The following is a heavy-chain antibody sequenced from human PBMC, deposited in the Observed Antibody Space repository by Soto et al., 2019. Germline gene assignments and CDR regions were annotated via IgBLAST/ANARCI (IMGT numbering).Heavy chain of an antibody. Sequence: EVQLLESGGGLVQPGGSLRLSCAASGFTFSSYAMSWVRQAPGKGLEWVSAISGSGGSSYYADSVKGRFTISRDNSKNTLYLQMNSLRAEDTAVYYCAKDRTIFGVVTLWYCYLWVRGTLVTVSS. CDR1: GFTFSSYA. J-gene: IGHJ2*01. D-gene: IGHD3-3*01. CDR3: AKDRTIFGVVTLWYCYL. V-gene: IGHV3-23*01. CDR2: ISGSGGSS.